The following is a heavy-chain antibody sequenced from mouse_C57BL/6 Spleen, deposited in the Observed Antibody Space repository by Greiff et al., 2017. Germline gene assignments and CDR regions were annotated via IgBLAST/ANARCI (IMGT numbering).Heavy chain of an antibody. V-gene: IGHV5-4*01. Sequence: EVQRVESGGGLVKPGGSLKLSCAASGFTFSSYAMSWVRQTPEKRLEWVATISDGGSYTYYPDNVKGRFTISRDNAKNNLYLQMSHLKSEDTAMYYCARGHYDYDRPFAYWGQGTLVTVSA. D-gene: IGHD2-4*01. CDR1: GFTFSSYA. CDR2: ISDGGSYT. J-gene: IGHJ3*01. CDR3: ARGHYDYDRPFAY.